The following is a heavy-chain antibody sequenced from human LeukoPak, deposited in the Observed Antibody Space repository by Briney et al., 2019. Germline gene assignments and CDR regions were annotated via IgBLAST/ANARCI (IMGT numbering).Heavy chain of an antibody. D-gene: IGHD3-10*01. V-gene: IGHV3-23*01. CDR3: AKGYYYYGSGNYYYMDV. Sequence: PGGSLRLSCAASGFTFSSYAMSWVRQAPGKGLEWVSAISGSGGSTYYADSVKGRFTISRDNSKNTLYLQMNSLRAEDTAVYYCAKGYYYYGSGNYYYMDVWGKGTTVTVSS. CDR1: GFTFSSYA. J-gene: IGHJ6*03. CDR2: ISGSGGST.